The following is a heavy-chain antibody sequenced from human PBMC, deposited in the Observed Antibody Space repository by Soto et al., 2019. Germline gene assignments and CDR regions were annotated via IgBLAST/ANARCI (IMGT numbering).Heavy chain of an antibody. D-gene: IGHD3-22*01. CDR3: ASQYYYDNSGYYYFDY. Sequence: LRLSCAASGFTVSSNYMSWVRQAPGKGLEWVSVIYSGGSTYYADSVKGRFTISRDSSKNTLYLQMNSLRAEDTAVYYCASQYYYDNSGYYYFDYWGQGTLVTVSS. CDR1: GFTVSSNY. CDR2: IYSGGST. J-gene: IGHJ4*02. V-gene: IGHV3-53*01.